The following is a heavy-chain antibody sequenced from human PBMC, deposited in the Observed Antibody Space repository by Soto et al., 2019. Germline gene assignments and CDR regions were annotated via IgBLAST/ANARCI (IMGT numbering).Heavy chain of an antibody. V-gene: IGHV3-23*01. Sequence: GGSLRLSCAASGLTFSNYAMSWVRQAPVKVLEWVSGISATGGSTYYADTVKGRFTISRDNSRNTLYLQMNSLRAEDTTFYNCEKGGYCTRISCTWWYDPWGQGTLVTVST. CDR3: EKGGYCTRISCTWWYDP. CDR1: GLTFSNYA. J-gene: IGHJ5*02. CDR2: ISATGGST. D-gene: IGHD2-8*01.